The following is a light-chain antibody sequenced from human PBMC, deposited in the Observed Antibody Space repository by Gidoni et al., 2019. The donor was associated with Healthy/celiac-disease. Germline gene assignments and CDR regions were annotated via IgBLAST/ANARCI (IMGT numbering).Light chain of an antibody. CDR3: QQYYSTPSYT. CDR2: WAS. J-gene: IGKJ2*01. Sequence: DIVMTQSPDSLAVSLGERATINCKSSQSVLYISNNKNYLALYHQKPGNPPKLLIYWASTRESGVPDLFSGSVSGTDFTLTISSLQAEDVAVYYCQQYYSTPSYTFGQGTKLEIK. CDR1: QSVLYISNNKNY. V-gene: IGKV4-1*01.